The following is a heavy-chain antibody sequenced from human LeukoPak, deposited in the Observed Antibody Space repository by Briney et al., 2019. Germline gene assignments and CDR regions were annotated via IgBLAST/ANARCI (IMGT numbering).Heavy chain of an antibody. CDR3: ARQYAVLRYYYDSSGYHAHAFDI. D-gene: IGHD3-22*01. CDR1: GGSISSSSYY. V-gene: IGHV4-39*07. CDR2: IYYSGST. J-gene: IGHJ3*02. Sequence: SETLSLTCTVSGGSISSSSYYWGWIRQPPGKGLEWIGSIYYSGSTYYNPSLKSRVTISVDTSKNQFSLKLSSVTAADTAVYYCARQYAVLRYYYDSSGYHAHAFDIWGQGTMVTVSS.